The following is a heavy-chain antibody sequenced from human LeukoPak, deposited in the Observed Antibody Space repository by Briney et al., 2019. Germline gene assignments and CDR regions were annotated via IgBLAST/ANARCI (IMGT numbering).Heavy chain of an antibody. CDR3: ARDGYYYGSGSYRAFDI. CDR2: IYSGGST. D-gene: IGHD3-10*01. V-gene: IGHV3-66*01. Sequence: GGSLRLSCAASGFTVSSNYMSWVRQAPGKGLEWVSVIYSGGSTYYADSVKGRFTISRDNSKNTLYLQMNSLRAEDTAVYYCARDGYYYGSGSYRAFDIWGQGTMVTVSS. CDR1: GFTVSSNY. J-gene: IGHJ3*02.